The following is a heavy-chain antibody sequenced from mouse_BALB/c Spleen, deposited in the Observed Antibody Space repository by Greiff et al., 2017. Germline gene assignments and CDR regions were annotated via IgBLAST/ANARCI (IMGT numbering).Heavy chain of an antibody. D-gene: IGHD2-2*01. V-gene: IGHV5-6-5*01. CDR2: ISSGGST. Sequence: EVKLVESGGGLEKPGGSLKLSCAASGFTFSSYAMSWVRQTPEKRLEWVASISSGGSTYYPDSVKGRFTISRDNAKNNLYLQMSSLKSEDTAMYYCARDSDYGYDGAMDYWGQGTSVTVSS. CDR1: GFTFSSYA. J-gene: IGHJ4*01. CDR3: ARDSDYGYDGAMDY.